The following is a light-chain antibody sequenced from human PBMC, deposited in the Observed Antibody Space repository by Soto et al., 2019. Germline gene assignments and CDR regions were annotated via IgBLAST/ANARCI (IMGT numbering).Light chain of an antibody. CDR3: SSYTAGRTLV. CDR1: SSDVGGYEY. J-gene: IGLJ2*01. Sequence: QSALTQPRSVSGSPGQSVTISCSGTSSDVGGYEYVSWYQQHPGKAPRLLIYHVGQRPSGVPDRFSGSKSGTTASLTISGLQADDEDEYFCSSYTAGRTLVFGGGTKVTVL. V-gene: IGLV2-11*01. CDR2: HVG.